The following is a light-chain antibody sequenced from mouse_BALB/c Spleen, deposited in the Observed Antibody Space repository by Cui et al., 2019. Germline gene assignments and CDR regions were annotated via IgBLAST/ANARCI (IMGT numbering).Light chain of an antibody. CDR2: LTS. Sequence: QIALTQTPAPMSASPGVKVTMTCSASLSVSYMYWYQQKPRSSPKPWIYLTSNRASGVPARFSGSGSGTSYSLTISSMEAEDAATYYCQQWSSNPYTFGGGTKLEIK. V-gene: IGKV4-68*01. CDR1: LSVSY. CDR3: QQWSSNPYT. J-gene: IGKJ2*01.